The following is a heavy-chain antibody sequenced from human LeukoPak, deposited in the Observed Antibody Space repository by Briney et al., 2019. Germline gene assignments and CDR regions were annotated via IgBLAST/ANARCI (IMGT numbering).Heavy chain of an antibody. Sequence: TGGSLRLSCATSGFTFSSYWMNWVRQAPGKGLVWVSTIKSDGSWTTYADSVKGRFTISRDNARNTLYLQMNSLGDEDTAVYYCARLYASSWYYFDYWGQGTLVTVSS. D-gene: IGHD6-13*01. CDR2: IKSDGSWT. CDR1: GFTFSSYW. CDR3: ARLYASSWYYFDY. J-gene: IGHJ4*02. V-gene: IGHV3-74*01.